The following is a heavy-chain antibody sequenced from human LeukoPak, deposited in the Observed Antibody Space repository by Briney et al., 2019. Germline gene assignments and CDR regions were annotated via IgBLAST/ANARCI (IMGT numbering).Heavy chain of an antibody. CDR2: IYSDGST. D-gene: IGHD3-22*01. J-gene: IGHJ4*02. CDR3: AGSGYWGYFDY. Sequence: GGSLRLSGAASGFTVSSNYMSWVRQAPGKGLEWVSIIYSDGSTHYADSVRGRFTISRDNSKNTLYLQMNSLRAEDTAMYYCAGSGYWGYFDYWGQGTLVTVSS. CDR1: GFTVSSNY. V-gene: IGHV3-53*01.